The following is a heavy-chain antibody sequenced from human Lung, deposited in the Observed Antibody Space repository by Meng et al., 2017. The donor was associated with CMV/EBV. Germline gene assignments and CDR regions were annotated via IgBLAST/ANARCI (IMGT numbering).Heavy chain of an antibody. D-gene: IGHD1-26*01. CDR1: GFTLSSSA. J-gene: IGHJ6*02. CDR3: ARDRGGIVGATKGYYGMDV. CDR2: VSYDGSHK. V-gene: IGHV3-30*04. Sequence: SCAASGFTLSSSAMHWVRQAPGKGLEWVAVVSYDGSHKYYADSVKGRFTISRDNSKNTLYLQMNSLRAEDTAVYYCARDRGGIVGATKGYYGMDVWXQGTTVTVSS.